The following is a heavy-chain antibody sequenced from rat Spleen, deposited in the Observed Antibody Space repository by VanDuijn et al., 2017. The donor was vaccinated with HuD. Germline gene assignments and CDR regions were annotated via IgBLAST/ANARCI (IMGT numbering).Heavy chain of an antibody. J-gene: IGHJ2*01. D-gene: IGHD1-4*01. CDR2: ISAGGDNT. CDR3: TRVDYPGVAHYFDY. Sequence: VQLKESGPGLVQPSQTLSLTCTVSGFSLINYNVHWVRQAPTKGLEWVAYISAGGDNTYYRDSVKGRFTISRDNANSTLYLQINSLKSEDTATYYCTRVDYPGVAHYFDYWGQGVMVTVSS. CDR1: GFSLINYN. V-gene: IGHV5-27*01.